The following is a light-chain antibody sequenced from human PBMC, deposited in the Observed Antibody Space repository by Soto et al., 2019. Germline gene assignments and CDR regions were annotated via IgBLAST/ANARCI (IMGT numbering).Light chain of an antibody. J-gene: IGLJ2*01. V-gene: IGLV2-8*01. CDR2: EVS. CDR1: SSDVGGYNY. CDR3: SSYAGSNNVV. Sequence: QSALTQPPSASGSPGQSVTISCTGTSSDVGGYNYVSWYQQYPDKAPKLLIYEVSKRPSGVPDRFSGSKSGNTASLTVSGLPAEDEADYYCSSYAGSNNVVFGGGTKLTVL.